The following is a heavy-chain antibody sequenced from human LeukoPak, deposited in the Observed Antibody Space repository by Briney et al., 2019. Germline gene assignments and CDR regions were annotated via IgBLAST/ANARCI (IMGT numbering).Heavy chain of an antibody. J-gene: IGHJ3*02. V-gene: IGHV4-59*01. D-gene: IGHD2-2*01. CDR2: IYYSGST. Sequence: KPSETLSLTCTVSGGSISSYYWSWIRQPPGKGLEWIGYIYYSGSTNYNPSLKSRVTISVDTSKNQFSLKLSSVTAADTAVYYCAREKSLVVVPAAPDAFDIWGQGTMVTVSS. CDR3: AREKSLVVVPAAPDAFDI. CDR1: GGSISSYY.